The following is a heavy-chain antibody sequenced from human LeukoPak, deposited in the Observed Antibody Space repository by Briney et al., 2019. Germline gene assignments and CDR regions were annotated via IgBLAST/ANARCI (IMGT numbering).Heavy chain of an antibody. Sequence: GGSLRLSCAASGFTVSSNYMGWVRQAPGKGLEWVSVIYSGGSTYYADSVKGRFTISRDNSKNTLYLQMNSLRAEDTAVYYCAREAGGSGSYYNDYYYYGMDVWGQGTTVTVSS. CDR1: GFTVSSNY. CDR3: AREAGGSGSYYNDYYYYGMDV. J-gene: IGHJ6*02. D-gene: IGHD3-10*01. CDR2: IYSGGST. V-gene: IGHV3-66*01.